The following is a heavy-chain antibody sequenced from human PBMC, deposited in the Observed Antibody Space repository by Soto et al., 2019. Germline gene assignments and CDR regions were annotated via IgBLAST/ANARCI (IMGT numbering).Heavy chain of an antibody. D-gene: IGHD3-10*01. V-gene: IGHV3-48*01. CDR2: ISSSSSTI. CDR1: GFTFSSYS. J-gene: IGHJ4*02. Sequence: EVQLVESGGGLVQPGGSLRLSCAASGFTFSSYSMNWVRQAPGKGLEWVSYISSSSSTIYYADSVKGRFTISRDNAKNSLYLQMNSLRAEDTAVYYCARDTMVRGVIIEGLTDYWGQGTLVTVSS. CDR3: ARDTMVRGVIIEGLTDY.